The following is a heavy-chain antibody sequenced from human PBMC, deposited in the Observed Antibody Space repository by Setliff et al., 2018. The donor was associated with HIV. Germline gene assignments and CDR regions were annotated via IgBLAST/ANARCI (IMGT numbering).Heavy chain of an antibody. J-gene: IGHJ4*02. CDR3: AKDKSYHDYIWGSSVLAY. D-gene: IGHD3-16*01. CDR1: GFTFSDHD. Sequence: GGSLRLSCAASGFTFSDHDIHWVRQAPGKGLEWVAFMRYDGSNKDYADSVKGRFTISRDNSKNTLFLQMNSLRPEDTAIYYCAKDKSYHDYIWGSSVLAYWGQGTLVTVSS. V-gene: IGHV3-30*02. CDR2: MRYDGSNK.